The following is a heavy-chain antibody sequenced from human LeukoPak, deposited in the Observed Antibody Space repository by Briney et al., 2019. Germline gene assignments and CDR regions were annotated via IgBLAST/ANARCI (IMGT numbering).Heavy chain of an antibody. Sequence: SGGSLRLSCAASGFAFDSYAMNWVRLAPGKGLEWVSTISGDGTVTYFADSVRGRFTISRDNSKDTLYLHMNRLIAEDTAIYFCAKDKNWASDYVYFDYWGQGTLVTVSS. J-gene: IGHJ4*02. CDR3: AKDKNWASDYVYFDY. V-gene: IGHV3-23*01. CDR1: GFAFDSYA. D-gene: IGHD4-17*01. CDR2: ISGDGTVT.